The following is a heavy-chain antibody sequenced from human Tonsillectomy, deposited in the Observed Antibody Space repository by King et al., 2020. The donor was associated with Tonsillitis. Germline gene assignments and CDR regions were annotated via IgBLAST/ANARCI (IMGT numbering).Heavy chain of an antibody. Sequence: VQLVESGGGLVQPGGSLRLSCAASVFTFSSYEMNWVRQAPGKGLEWVSYISSSGSTIYYADSVKGRFTISRDNAKNSLYLQMNSLRAEDTAVYYCARRDSGSSHFDYWGQGTLVTVSS. D-gene: IGHD1-26*01. CDR3: ARRDSGSSHFDY. V-gene: IGHV3-48*03. CDR1: VFTFSSYE. J-gene: IGHJ4*02. CDR2: ISSSGSTI.